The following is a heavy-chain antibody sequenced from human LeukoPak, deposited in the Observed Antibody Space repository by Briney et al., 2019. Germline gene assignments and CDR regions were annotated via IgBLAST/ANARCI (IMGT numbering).Heavy chain of an antibody. V-gene: IGHV4-59*01. CDR3: ARILESLADAFDI. J-gene: IGHJ3*02. CDR2: IYYSGST. Sequence: SETLSLTCTVSGGFISSYYWSWIRQPPGKGLEWIGYIYYSGSTNYNPSLKSRVTISVDTSKNQFSLKLSSVTAADTAVYYCARILESLADAFDIWGQGTMVTVSS. CDR1: GGFISSYY.